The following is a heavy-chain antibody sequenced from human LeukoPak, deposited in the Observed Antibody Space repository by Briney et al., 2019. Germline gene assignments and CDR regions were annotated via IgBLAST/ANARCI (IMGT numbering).Heavy chain of an antibody. J-gene: IGHJ4*02. Sequence: ASVKVSCKASGYTFTGYYMHWVRQAPGQGLEWMGWINPNSGGTNYAQKFQGRVTMTRDTSISTAYMELSRLRSDDTAVYYCARDPYGYHPIDYWGQGTLVTVSS. CDR1: GYTFTGYY. CDR2: INPNSGGT. D-gene: IGHD4-17*01. V-gene: IGHV1-2*02. CDR3: ARDPYGYHPIDY.